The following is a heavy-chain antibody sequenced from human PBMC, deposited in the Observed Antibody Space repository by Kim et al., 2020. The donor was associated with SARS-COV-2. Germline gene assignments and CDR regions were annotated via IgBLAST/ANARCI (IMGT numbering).Heavy chain of an antibody. CDR1: GYTFSSHY. D-gene: IGHD3-10*01. Sequence: ASVKVSCKASGYTFSSHYMHWVRQAPGQGLEWMGIINPNGGSTSYAQRFQGRVTMTRDTSASTVYLEVSSLRSEDTAVYYCARANYYYGSGTYYKVGYRGMDVWGKGNTVTVSS. J-gene: IGHJ6*04. V-gene: IGHV1-46*01. CDR3: ARANYYYGSGTYYKVGYRGMDV. CDR2: INPNGGST.